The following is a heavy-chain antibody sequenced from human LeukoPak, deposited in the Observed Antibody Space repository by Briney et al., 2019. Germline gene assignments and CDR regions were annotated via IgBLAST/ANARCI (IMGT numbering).Heavy chain of an antibody. CDR1: GHSIDSRGYY. J-gene: IGHJ2*01. CDR2: ISYSEST. CDR3: ARVIYEQNGYFVSLAGYFDH. Sequence: PSETLSLTCSVSGHSIDSRGYYWSWIRQRPGTGLEWIGYISYSESTYYKPSLRGRITISLDTSKNQFSLKLTSVTAADTAVYYCARVIYEQNGYFVSLAGYFDHWGRGTLVTVSS. D-gene: IGHD3-22*01. V-gene: IGHV4-31*03.